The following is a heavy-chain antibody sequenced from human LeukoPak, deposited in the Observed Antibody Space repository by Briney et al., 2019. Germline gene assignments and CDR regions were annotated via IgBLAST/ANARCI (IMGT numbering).Heavy chain of an antibody. D-gene: IGHD1-26*01. CDR2: ISGGGGST. CDR1: GFTFTSYS. CDR3: AKGGKWDVTPFDY. J-gene: IGHJ4*01. Sequence: PGGSLRLSCAASGFTFTSYSMNWVRQAPGKGLEWVSTISGGGGSTYYADSVKGRFTISRDNSKNTPYLQVNSLRAEDTAVYYCAKGGKWDVTPFDYWGHGTLVTVSS. V-gene: IGHV3-23*01.